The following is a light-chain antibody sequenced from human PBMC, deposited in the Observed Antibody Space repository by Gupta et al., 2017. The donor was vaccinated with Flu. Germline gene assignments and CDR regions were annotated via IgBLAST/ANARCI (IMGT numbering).Light chain of an antibody. Sequence: QSVLTQPPSASGPPGQRVTISCSGSSSNIGSNNLNWYQQLPGTAPNLLIYSYNRRPSGVPARFSGSKSGTSAALTITGLQAEDEADYYCAAWDASTNGLVFGGGTKLTVL. CDR2: SYN. J-gene: IGLJ3*02. CDR3: AAWDASTNGLV. V-gene: IGLV1-44*01. CDR1: SSNIGSNN.